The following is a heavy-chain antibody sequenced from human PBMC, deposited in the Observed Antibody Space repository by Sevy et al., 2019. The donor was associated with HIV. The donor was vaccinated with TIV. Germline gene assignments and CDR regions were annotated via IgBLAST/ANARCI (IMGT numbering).Heavy chain of an antibody. CDR2: ISSSGDTI. V-gene: IGHV3-11*01. Sequence: GGSLRLSCAASRFTFTDYYMSWIRQAPGKGLEWLSYISSSGDTIQYADSVKGRFTISRDNVKNSLSLQMNSLRAEDTAVYYCARESRTRFTDCWGQGTLVTVSS. J-gene: IGHJ4*02. D-gene: IGHD2-2*01. CDR3: ARESRTRFTDC. CDR1: RFTFTDYY.